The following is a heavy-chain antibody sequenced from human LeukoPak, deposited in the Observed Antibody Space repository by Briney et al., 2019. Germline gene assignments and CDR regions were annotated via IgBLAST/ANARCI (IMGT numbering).Heavy chain of an antibody. CDR1: GFTFNTYN. Sequence: GGSLRLSCVASGFTFNTYNMNWVRQAPGKGLEWVSSITSSSSYIFYADSVKGRFTISRDNSKNTLYLQMNSLRAEDTALYYCARAFGYSGYDPGYYYYYMDVWGKGTTVTVSS. J-gene: IGHJ6*03. D-gene: IGHD5-12*01. V-gene: IGHV3-21*04. CDR3: ARAFGYSGYDPGYYYYYMDV. CDR2: ITSSSSYI.